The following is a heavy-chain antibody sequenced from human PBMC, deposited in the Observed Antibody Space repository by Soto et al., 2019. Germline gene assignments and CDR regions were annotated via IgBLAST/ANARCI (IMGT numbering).Heavy chain of an antibody. CDR1: GYSFTSYR. Sequence: GESLKISCKGSGYSFTSYRIGWVRQTPGKGLEWMGIIYPGDSDTRYSPSFQGQVTISADKSISTAYLQWSSLKASDTAMYYCARPRIAADYYYGMDVWGQGTTVTVSS. CDR3: ARPRIAADYYYGMDV. J-gene: IGHJ6*02. CDR2: IYPGDSDT. D-gene: IGHD6-6*01. V-gene: IGHV5-51*01.